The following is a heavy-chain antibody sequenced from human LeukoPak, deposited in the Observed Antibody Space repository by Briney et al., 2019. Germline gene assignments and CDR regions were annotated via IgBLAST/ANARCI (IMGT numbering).Heavy chain of an antibody. CDR1: GYSFITYW. J-gene: IGHJ4*02. Sequence: GESLKISCKGSGYSFITYWIGWVRQMPGKGLEWMGIIYPDDSDTRYSPSFQGQVTISADKSINTAYLQWSSLKASDTAMYYCASLYSSGSYRAFDYWGQGTLVTVSS. CDR3: ASLYSSGSYRAFDY. D-gene: IGHD3-22*01. CDR2: IYPDDSDT. V-gene: IGHV5-51*01.